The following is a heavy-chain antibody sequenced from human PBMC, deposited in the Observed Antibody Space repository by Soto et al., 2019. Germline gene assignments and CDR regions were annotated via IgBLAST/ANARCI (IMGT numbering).Heavy chain of an antibody. J-gene: IGHJ4*02. CDR3: SYSNHDPWDDY. CDR2: IKSKTAGGTT. Sequence: EVQLVESGGGLVKPGGSLRLSCAASGFTFSNAWMNWVRQAPGKGLEWVGRIKSKTAGGTTDYAEPVKGRFSISRDDSENMLYLQMNSLKSEDTAVYYCSYSNHDPWDDYWGQGTLVTVSS. CDR1: GFTFSNAW. D-gene: IGHD4-4*01. V-gene: IGHV3-15*07.